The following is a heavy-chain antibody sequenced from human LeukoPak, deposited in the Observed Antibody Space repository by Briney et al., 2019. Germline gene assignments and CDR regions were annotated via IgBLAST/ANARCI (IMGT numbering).Heavy chain of an antibody. J-gene: IGHJ4*02. V-gene: IGHV3-21*01. D-gene: IGHD6-13*01. Sequence: PGGSLRLSCAASGFTFNTYTMHWVRQAPGKGLEWVSSISTTSRYIYYADSVKGRFTISRDNAKNSLHLQMSSLRAEDTAVYYCAMDSNWYAVWGQGTLVTVSS. CDR1: GFTFNTYT. CDR2: ISTTSRYI. CDR3: AMDSNWYAV.